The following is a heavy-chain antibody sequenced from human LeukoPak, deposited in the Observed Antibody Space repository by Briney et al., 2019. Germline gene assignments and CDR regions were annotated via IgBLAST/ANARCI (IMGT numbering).Heavy chain of an antibody. CDR2: ISAYNGNT. V-gene: IGHV1-18*01. Sequence: ASVKVSCKASGYTFTSYGISWVRQAPGQGLEWMGWISAYNGNTNYAQKLQGRVTMTTDTSTSTAYMELRSLRSDDTAVYYCATVISSSWYYLHRVFDIWGQGTMVTVSS. D-gene: IGHD6-13*01. CDR1: GYTFTSYG. J-gene: IGHJ3*02. CDR3: ATVISSSWYYLHRVFDI.